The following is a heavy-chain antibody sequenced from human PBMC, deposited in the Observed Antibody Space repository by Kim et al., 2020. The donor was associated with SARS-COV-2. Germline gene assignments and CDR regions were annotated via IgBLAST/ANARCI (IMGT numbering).Heavy chain of an antibody. Sequence: GGSLRLSCAASGFTFDDYAMHWVRQAPGKGLEWVSLISWDGGSTYYADSVKGRFTISRYNSKNSLYLQMNSLRAEDTALYYCAITLDSIGVFDYWGQGTLVTVSS. D-gene: IGHD6-19*01. CDR2: ISWDGGST. CDR3: AITLDSIGVFDY. J-gene: IGHJ4*02. V-gene: IGHV3-43D*03. CDR1: GFTFDDYA.